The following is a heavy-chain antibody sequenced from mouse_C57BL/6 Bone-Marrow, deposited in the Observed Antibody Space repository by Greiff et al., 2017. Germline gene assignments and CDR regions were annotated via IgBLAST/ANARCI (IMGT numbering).Heavy chain of an antibody. Sequence: QVQLQQSGAELVRPGTSVKMSCKASGYTFTNYWIGWAKQRPGHGLEWIGDIYPGGGYTNYNEKFKGKATLTADKSSSTAYMQFSSLTSEDSAIYYCARDRGDAIDYWGQGNSVTVAS. CDR3: ARDRGDAIDY. J-gene: IGHJ4*01. V-gene: IGHV1-63*01. CDR2: IYPGGGYT. CDR1: GYTFTNYW.